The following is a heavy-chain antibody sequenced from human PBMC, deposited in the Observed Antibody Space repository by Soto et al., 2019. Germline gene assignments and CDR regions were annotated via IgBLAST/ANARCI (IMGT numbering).Heavy chain of an antibody. CDR3: AKEFFLQQLEPYYFDY. CDR1: GFTFSRYG. D-gene: IGHD6-13*01. CDR2: ISYDGSNK. Sequence: PGGSLRLSCAASGFTFSRYGMHWVRQAPGKGLEWVAVISYDGSNKYYADSVKGRFTTSRDNTKNTLYLQMNSLRVEDTAVYYCAKEFFLQQLEPYYFDYWGQGTLVTVSS. J-gene: IGHJ4*02. V-gene: IGHV3-30*18.